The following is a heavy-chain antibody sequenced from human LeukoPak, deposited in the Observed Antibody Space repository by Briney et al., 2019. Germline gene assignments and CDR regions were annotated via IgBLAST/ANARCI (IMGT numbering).Heavy chain of an antibody. V-gene: IGHV3-48*03. D-gene: IGHD1-14*01. CDR2: ISSSGSTI. CDR1: GFTFSSYE. J-gene: IGHJ3*02. CDR3: ARVQDFRFGPLKSDAFDI. Sequence: PGGSLRLSCAASGFTFSSYEMNWVRQGPGKGLERVSYISSSGSTIYYADSVKGRFTISRDNAKNSLYLQMNSLRAEDTAVYYCARVQDFRFGPLKSDAFDIWGQGTMVTVSS.